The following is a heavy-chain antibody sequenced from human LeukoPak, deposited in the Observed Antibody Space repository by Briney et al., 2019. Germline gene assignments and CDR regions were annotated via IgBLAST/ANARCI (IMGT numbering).Heavy chain of an antibody. Sequence: SETLSLTCTVSGGSISSSSYYWGWLRQPPGKGLEWIGSIYYSGSTYYNPSLKSRVTISVDTSKNQFSLKLSSVTAADTAVYYCARITLDGYEDWGQGTLVTVSS. V-gene: IGHV4-39*07. CDR2: IYYSGST. CDR1: GGSISSSSYY. J-gene: IGHJ4*02. CDR3: ARITLDGYED. D-gene: IGHD5-24*01.